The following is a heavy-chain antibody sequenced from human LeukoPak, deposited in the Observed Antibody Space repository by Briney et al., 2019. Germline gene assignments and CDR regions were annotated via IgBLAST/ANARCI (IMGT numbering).Heavy chain of an antibody. Sequence: PSETLSLTCTVSGASVSSGGYYWSWLPQPPGKGMEWIGYIYYSGSTNYHPSLTSRVTISVDTSKNQFSLKVSSVTAADTAVYYCARRGGSGRSFDYWGQGTLVTVSS. CDR2: IYYSGST. CDR3: ARRGGSGRSFDY. CDR1: GASVSSGGYY. V-gene: IGHV4-61*08. D-gene: IGHD3-10*01. J-gene: IGHJ4*02.